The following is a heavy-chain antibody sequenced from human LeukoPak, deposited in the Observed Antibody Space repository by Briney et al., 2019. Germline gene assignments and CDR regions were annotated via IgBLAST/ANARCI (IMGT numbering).Heavy chain of an antibody. Sequence: SETLSLTCTVSGGSISSSSYYWGWIRQPPGKGLEWIGEINHSGSTNYNPSLKSRVTISVDTSKNQFSLKLSSVTAADTAVYYCARHRRDGYKLFQIYYFDYWGQGTLVTVSS. CDR3: ARHRRDGYKLFQIYYFDY. D-gene: IGHD5-24*01. V-gene: IGHV4-39*01. J-gene: IGHJ4*02. CDR1: GGSISSSSYY. CDR2: INHSGST.